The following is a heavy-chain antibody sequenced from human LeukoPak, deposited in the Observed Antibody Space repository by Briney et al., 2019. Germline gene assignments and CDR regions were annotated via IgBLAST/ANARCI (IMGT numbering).Heavy chain of an antibody. V-gene: IGHV3-23*01. CDR2: ISGRGSST. Sequence: TGGSLRLSCAASGFTFSSYAMSWFRQAPGKGLEWISAISGRGSSTYYADSVKGRFTISRDNSKDTLYLQMNSLRAEDTAVYYCAKELEGFDYWGQETLVTVSS. J-gene: IGHJ4*02. CDR1: GFTFSSYA. CDR3: AKELEGFDY.